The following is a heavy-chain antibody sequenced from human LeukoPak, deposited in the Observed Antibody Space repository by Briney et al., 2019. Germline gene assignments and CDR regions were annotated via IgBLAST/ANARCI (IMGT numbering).Heavy chain of an antibody. CDR2: INPNSGGT. Sequence: ASVKVSCKASGYTFTGYYMHWVRQAPGQGLEWMGWINPNSGGTNYAQKFQGRVTMTRDTSISTAYMELSRLRPDDTAVYYCARCRDGYNYGWFDPWGQGTLVTVSS. CDR1: GYTFTGYY. CDR3: ARCRDGYNYGWFDP. V-gene: IGHV1-2*02. J-gene: IGHJ5*02. D-gene: IGHD5-24*01.